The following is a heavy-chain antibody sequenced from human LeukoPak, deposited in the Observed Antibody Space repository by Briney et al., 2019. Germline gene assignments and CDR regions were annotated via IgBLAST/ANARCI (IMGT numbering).Heavy chain of an antibody. CDR3: ARVGDRWLLWNDAFDI. CDR1: GFTFSSYA. Sequence: GGSLRLSCAASGFTFSSYAMHWVRQAPGKGLEWVAVISYDGSNKYYADSVKGRFTISRDNSKNTLYLQMSSLRPEDTAVYYCARVGDRWLLWNDAFDIWGQGTMVTVSS. CDR2: ISYDGSNK. D-gene: IGHD5-12*01. J-gene: IGHJ3*02. V-gene: IGHV3-30-3*01.